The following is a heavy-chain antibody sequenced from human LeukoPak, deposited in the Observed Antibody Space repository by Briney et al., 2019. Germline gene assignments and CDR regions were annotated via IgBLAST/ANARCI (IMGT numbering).Heavy chain of an antibody. CDR3: ARDAY. Sequence: SLRLSCAAXGFTVGSNYMSWVRQAPGKGLEWVSVIYSGGSTYYADSVKGRFTISRDNSKNTLYLQMNSLRAEDTAVYYCARDAYWGQGTLVTVSS. CDR2: IYSGGST. CDR1: GFTVGSNY. J-gene: IGHJ4*02. V-gene: IGHV3-66*01.